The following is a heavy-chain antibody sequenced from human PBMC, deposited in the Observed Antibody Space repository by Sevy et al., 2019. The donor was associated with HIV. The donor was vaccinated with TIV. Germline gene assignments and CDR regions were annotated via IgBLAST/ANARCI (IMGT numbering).Heavy chain of an antibody. CDR1: GYSFTGYF. CDR3: ARELDDFWSGYQF. V-gene: IGHV1-2*02. Sequence: ASVKVYCKASGYSFTGYFIHWVRQAPGQGLEWMGWINPSSGGTMSAQKFHDKVTMTRDTSINTAYLELSRLRSDDTAVYYCARELDDFWSGYQFRGQGTLVTVSS. D-gene: IGHD3-3*01. CDR2: INPSSGGT. J-gene: IGHJ4*02.